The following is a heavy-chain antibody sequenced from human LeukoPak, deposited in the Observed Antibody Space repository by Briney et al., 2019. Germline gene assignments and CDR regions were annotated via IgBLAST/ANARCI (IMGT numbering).Heavy chain of an antibody. J-gene: IGHJ5*02. CDR2: ISPYNGNT. CDR1: GYTFSSYG. Sequence: ASVKVSCKAFGYTFSSYGITWVRQAPGQGLEWMGWISPYNGNTNYALKLQGRVTMTTDTSTRTAYMELRSLRSDDTAVYYCAMEWELRSNWFDPWGQGTLVTVSS. V-gene: IGHV1-18*01. D-gene: IGHD1-26*01. CDR3: AMEWELRSNWFDP.